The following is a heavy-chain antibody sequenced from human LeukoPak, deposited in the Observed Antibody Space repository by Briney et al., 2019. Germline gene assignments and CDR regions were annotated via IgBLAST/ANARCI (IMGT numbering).Heavy chain of an antibody. J-gene: IGHJ5*02. Sequence: GASVKVSCKASGGTFSSYAISWVRQAPGQGLEWMGGIIPIFGTANYAQKFQGRVTITADESTSTAYMELSSLRSEDTAVYYCARVFLSDSSGYHYNWFDPWGQGTLVTVSS. CDR3: ARVFLSDSSGYHYNWFDP. CDR1: GGTFSSYA. V-gene: IGHV1-69*13. D-gene: IGHD3-22*01. CDR2: IIPIFGTA.